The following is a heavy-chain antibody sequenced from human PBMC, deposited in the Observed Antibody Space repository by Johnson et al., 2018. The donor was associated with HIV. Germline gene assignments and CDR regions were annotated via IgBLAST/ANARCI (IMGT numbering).Heavy chain of an antibody. CDR3: AKSPNYLGSIHDAFDI. Sequence: EQLVESGGGLVKPGGSLRLSCAGSGFTFIDYYMSWIRQATGKGLEWVSAIGTAGDTYYPGSVKGRFTISRENAKNSLYLQMNSLRAEDTAVYYCAKSPNYLGSIHDAFDIWGQGTMVTVSS. CDR2: IGTAGDT. J-gene: IGHJ3*02. D-gene: IGHD5-24*01. CDR1: GFTFIDYY. V-gene: IGHV3-13*01.